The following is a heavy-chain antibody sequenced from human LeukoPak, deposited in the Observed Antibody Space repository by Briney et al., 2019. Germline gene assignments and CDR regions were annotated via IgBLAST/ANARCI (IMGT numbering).Heavy chain of an antibody. CDR3: ARDKDGSGS. J-gene: IGHJ5*02. CDR1: GGSISTYY. D-gene: IGHD3-10*01. Sequence: SETLSLTCTVSGGSISTYYWNWIRQPPGKGLEWIGYIYYSGTTNYNPSLKSRVSMSVDTSKNQFSLKLSSVTAADTAVYYCARDKDGSGSWGQGTLVTVSS. CDR2: IYYSGTT. V-gene: IGHV4-59*01.